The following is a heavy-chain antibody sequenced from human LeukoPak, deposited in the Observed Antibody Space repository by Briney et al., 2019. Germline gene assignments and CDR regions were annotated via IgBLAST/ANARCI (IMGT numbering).Heavy chain of an antibody. J-gene: IGHJ6*03. Sequence: SETLSLTCSASGGSISSSSYYWGWIRQPPGKGLEWIGSIYYTGSTYYNPSLKSRVTISVDRSKNQFSLKLSSVTAADTAVYYCASGYTVTTLYYYYMDVWGKGTTVTVSS. V-gene: IGHV4-39*07. CDR2: IYYTGST. CDR1: GGSISSSSYY. CDR3: ASGYTVTTLYYYYMDV. D-gene: IGHD4-11*01.